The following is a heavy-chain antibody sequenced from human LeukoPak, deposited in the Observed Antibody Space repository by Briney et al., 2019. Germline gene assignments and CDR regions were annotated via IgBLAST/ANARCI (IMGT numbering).Heavy chain of an antibody. CDR3: ARDPGSLPYFDY. D-gene: IGHD1-26*01. CDR1: GYAFTSYY. Sequence: ASVKVSCKASGYAFTSYYMHWVRQAPGQGLEWMGIINPSGGSTSYAQKFQGRVTMTRDTSTSTVYMELSSLRSEDTAVYYCARDPGSLPYFDYWGQGTLVTVSS. V-gene: IGHV1-46*01. CDR2: INPSGGST. J-gene: IGHJ4*02.